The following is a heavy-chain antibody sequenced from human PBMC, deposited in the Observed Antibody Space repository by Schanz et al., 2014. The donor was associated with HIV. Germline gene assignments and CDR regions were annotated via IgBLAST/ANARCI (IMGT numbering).Heavy chain of an antibody. CDR1: GGTFSSYA. CDR2: MIPSFRLR. Sequence: QVQLVQSGAEVKKPGSSVKVSCKASGGTFSSYAISWVRQAPGQGLEWMGGMIPSFRLRTYAQKFQGRVTIAADESASTAYMELNSLRSDDTAVYYCAREKFSTLTGYPQNAFDIWGQGTTVTVSS. V-gene: IGHV1-69*01. CDR3: AREKFSTLTGYPQNAFDI. J-gene: IGHJ3*02. D-gene: IGHD3-9*01.